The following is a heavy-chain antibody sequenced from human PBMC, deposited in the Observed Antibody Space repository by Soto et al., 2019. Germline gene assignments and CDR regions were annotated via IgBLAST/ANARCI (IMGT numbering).Heavy chain of an antibody. V-gene: IGHV1-3*01. CDR2: INAGNGNT. D-gene: IGHD2-2*01. Sequence: VQLVQSGAEVKKPGASVKVSCKASGYTFTSYAMHWVRQAPGQRLEWMGWINAGNGNTKYSQKFQGRVTITRDTSASTAYMELSSLRSEDTAVYYCARVFLGYCSSTSCPSFDIWGQGTMVTVSS. CDR1: GYTFTSYA. CDR3: ARVFLGYCSSTSCPSFDI. J-gene: IGHJ3*02.